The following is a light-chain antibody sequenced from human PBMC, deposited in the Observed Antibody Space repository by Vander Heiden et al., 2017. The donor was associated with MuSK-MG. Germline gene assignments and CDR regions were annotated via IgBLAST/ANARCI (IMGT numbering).Light chain of an antibody. CDR1: SSNTGACYD. CDR2: GNS. V-gene: IGLV1-40*01. J-gene: IGLJ2*01. Sequence: QSVLTQPPSVSGAPGQRVTISCTGSSSNTGACYDVHCYQQLPGTAPNLLIYGNSNRPSGVPDRFSCSKSGTSASLATTGLQAEDEADDYCQSYDSSMSGSGVFGGGTKLTVL. CDR3: QSYDSSMSGSGV.